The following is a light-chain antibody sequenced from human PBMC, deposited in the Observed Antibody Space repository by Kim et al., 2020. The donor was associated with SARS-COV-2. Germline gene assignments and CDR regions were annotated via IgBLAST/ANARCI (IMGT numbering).Light chain of an antibody. CDR1: SSNIGNNA. Sequence: QSVLTQPPSVSEAPRQRVTISCSGSSSNIGNNAVNWHQHLPGKAPKLLIYYDDLLPSGVSDRFSGSKSGTSASLAISGLQSEDEANYYCAAWDDSLNAWVFGGGTQLTVL. CDR2: YDD. J-gene: IGLJ3*02. V-gene: IGLV1-36*01. CDR3: AAWDDSLNAWV.